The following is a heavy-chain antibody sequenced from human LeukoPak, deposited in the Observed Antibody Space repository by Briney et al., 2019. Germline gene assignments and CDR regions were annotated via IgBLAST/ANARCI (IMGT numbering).Heavy chain of an antibody. D-gene: IGHD3-9*01. V-gene: IGHV3-30*19. CDR2: ISYDGSNK. CDR1: GFTFRTYG. Sequence: PGGSLRLSCAASGFTFRTYGMHWVRQAPGKGLEWVAVISYDGSNKYYADSVKGRFTISRDNSKNTLYLQMNSLRAEDTAVYYCARQSTSIRYFDWLPGSDYYYMDVWGKGTTVTVSS. CDR3: ARQSTSIRYFDWLPGSDYYYMDV. J-gene: IGHJ6*03.